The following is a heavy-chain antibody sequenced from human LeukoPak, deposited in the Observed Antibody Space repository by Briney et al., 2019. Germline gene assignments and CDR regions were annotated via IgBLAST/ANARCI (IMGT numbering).Heavy chain of an antibody. CDR1: GGSISSYY. D-gene: IGHD2-21*02. CDR3: ARGGYCGGDCYFYY. Sequence: PSETLSLTCTVSGGSISSYYWSWIRQPPGKGLEWIGYIYYSGSTNYNPSLKSRVTISLDTSKNQFSLKLSSVTAADTAVYYCARGGYCGGDCYFYYWGQGTLVTVSS. V-gene: IGHV4-59*01. CDR2: IYYSGST. J-gene: IGHJ4*02.